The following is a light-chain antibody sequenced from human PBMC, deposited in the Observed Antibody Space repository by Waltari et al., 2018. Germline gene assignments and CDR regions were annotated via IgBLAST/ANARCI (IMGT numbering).Light chain of an antibody. Sequence: NFMLTQSHSVSESPGKTVTISCTRSSGSIASNFVQWYQQRPGSAPTTWIYGENQRPSGVPDRFSGSIDSSSNSASLTISGLKTEDEADYYCQSYDNINQGVFGGGTKLTVL. J-gene: IGLJ3*02. CDR3: QSYDNINQGV. CDR1: SGSIASNF. V-gene: IGLV6-57*04. CDR2: GEN.